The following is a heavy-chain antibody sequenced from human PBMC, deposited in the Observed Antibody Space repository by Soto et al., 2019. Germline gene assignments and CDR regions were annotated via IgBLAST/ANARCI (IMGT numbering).Heavy chain of an antibody. J-gene: IGHJ4*02. V-gene: IGHV1-8*01. D-gene: IGHD6-19*01. CDR1: GYTFTSYD. Sequence: ASVKVSCKASGYTFTSYDINWVRQATGQGLEWMGWMNPNSGNTGYAQKFQGRVTMTRDTSTSTVYMELSSLRSEDTAVYYCARDGSGWYYFDYWGQGTLVTVSS. CDR2: MNPNSGNT. CDR3: ARDGSGWYYFDY.